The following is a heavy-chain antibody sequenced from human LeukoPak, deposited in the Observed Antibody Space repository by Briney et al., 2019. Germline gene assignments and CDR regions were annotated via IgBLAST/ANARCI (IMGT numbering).Heavy chain of an antibody. V-gene: IGHV4-59*01. J-gene: IGHJ6*03. D-gene: IGHD6-13*01. CDR2: IYYSGST. CDR1: GGSISSYY. CDR3: ARAGRAAAGIEYYYYYYYMDV. Sequence: PSETLSLTCTVSGGSISSYYWSWLRQPPGKGLEWIGYIYYSGSTNYNPSLKSRVTISVDTSKNQFSLKLSSVTAADTAVYYCARAGRAAAGIEYYYYYYYMDVWGKGTTVTVSS.